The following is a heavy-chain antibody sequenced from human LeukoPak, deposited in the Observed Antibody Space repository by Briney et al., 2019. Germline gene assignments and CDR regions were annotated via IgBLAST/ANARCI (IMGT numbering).Heavy chain of an antibody. CDR2: IYYSGST. D-gene: IGHD3-10*01. CDR3: ARGTYYYGSGIAFDI. J-gene: IGHJ3*02. Sequence: SETLSLTCTVSGGSISSSSYYWGWIRQPPGKGLEWIGSIYYSGSTYYNPSLKSRVTISVDTSKNQFSLKLSSVTAADTAVYYCARGTYYYGSGIAFDIWGQGTMVTVSS. V-gene: IGHV4-39*01. CDR1: GGSISSSSYY.